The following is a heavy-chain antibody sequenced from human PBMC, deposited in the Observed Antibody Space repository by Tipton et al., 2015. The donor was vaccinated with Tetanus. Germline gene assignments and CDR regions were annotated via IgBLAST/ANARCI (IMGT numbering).Heavy chain of an antibody. CDR3: ASGSGSYYPDF. D-gene: IGHD1-26*01. J-gene: IGHJ4*02. Sequence: TLSLTCTVSVGAIIDSYWGWIRQSPGKGLEWIGYIYYSGSTNYSPSLKSRVTISIDTSKSQFSLKMTSVTAADTAVYYRASGSGSYYPDFWGQGTLVTVSS. CDR1: VGAIIDSY. CDR2: IYYSGST. V-gene: IGHV4-59*01.